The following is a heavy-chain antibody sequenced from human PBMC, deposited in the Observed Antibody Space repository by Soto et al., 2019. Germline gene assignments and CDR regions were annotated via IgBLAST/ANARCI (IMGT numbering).Heavy chain of an antibody. D-gene: IGHD3-22*01. CDR3: ARGRYDSYAGFFGMDV. Sequence: QVQLVQSGAEVKKPGSSVNVSCKASGGSFMSQAISWVRQAPGQGPEWMGGIIPFSGTVTYTQRFQGRLTLTADEPTKTACREVSSLRSEDTGVYYRARGRYDSYAGFFGMDVWGQGTTVTVS. CDR1: GGSFMSQA. V-gene: IGHV1-69*01. J-gene: IGHJ6*02. CDR2: IIPFSGTV.